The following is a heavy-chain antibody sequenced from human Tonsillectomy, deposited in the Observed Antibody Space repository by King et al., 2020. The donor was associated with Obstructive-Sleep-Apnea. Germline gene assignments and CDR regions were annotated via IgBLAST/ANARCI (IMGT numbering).Heavy chain of an antibody. CDR1: GFSFSNYD. J-gene: IGHJ4*02. Sequence: VQLVESGGGVVQPGRSLRLSCAASGFSFSNYDMHWVRQAPGKGLEWVAVIWYDGSNKYHADSVKGRFTISRDNSKNTLYLQMNSLRVEDTAVYYCAKGLSLGYFDHWGQGTLVTVAS. V-gene: IGHV3-33*06. CDR3: AKGLSLGYFDH. D-gene: IGHD3-16*02. CDR2: IWYDGSNK.